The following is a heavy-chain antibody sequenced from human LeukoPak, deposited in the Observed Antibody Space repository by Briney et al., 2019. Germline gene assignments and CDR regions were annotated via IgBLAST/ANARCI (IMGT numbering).Heavy chain of an antibody. CDR3: ARDLYDSSGYYWDWFDP. Sequence: VASVKVSCKASGYTFTGYYMHWVRQAPGQGLEWMGWINPNSGGTNYAQKFQGRVTMTRDTSISTAYMELSSLRSEDTAVYYCARDLYDSSGYYWDWFDPWGQGTLVTVSS. D-gene: IGHD3-22*01. J-gene: IGHJ5*02. V-gene: IGHV1-2*02. CDR2: INPNSGGT. CDR1: GYTFTGYY.